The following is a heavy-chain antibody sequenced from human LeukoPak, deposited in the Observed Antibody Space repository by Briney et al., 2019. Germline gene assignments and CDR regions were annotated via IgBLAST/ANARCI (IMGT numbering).Heavy chain of an antibody. V-gene: IGHV1-69*06. Sequence: ASVKVSCKASGGTFSSYAISWVRQAPGQGLEWMGGIIPIFGTANYAQKFQGRVTITADKSTSTAYMELSSLRSEDTAVYYCATSEGYDSSGYYYVSAFDIWGQGTMVTVSS. J-gene: IGHJ3*02. CDR1: GGTFSSYA. CDR3: ATSEGYDSSGYYYVSAFDI. D-gene: IGHD3-22*01. CDR2: IIPIFGTA.